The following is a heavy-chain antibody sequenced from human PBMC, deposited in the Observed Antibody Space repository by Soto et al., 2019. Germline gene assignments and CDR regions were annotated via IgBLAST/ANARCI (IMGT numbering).Heavy chain of an antibody. CDR3: ASSDSEWLRGYNWFDP. CDR2: IIPIFGTA. J-gene: IGHJ5*02. CDR1: GGTFSSYA. Sequence: QVQLVQSGAEVKKPGSSVKVSCKASGGTFSSYAISWVRQAPGQGLEWMGGIIPIFGTANYAQKFQGRVTITADESTSTAYMELSSLRSEDTAVYYCASSDSEWLRGYNWFDPWGQGTLFTVSS. D-gene: IGHD3-3*01. V-gene: IGHV1-69*12.